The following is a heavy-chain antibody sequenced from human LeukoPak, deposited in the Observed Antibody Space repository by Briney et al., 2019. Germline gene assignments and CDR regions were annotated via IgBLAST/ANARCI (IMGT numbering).Heavy chain of an antibody. V-gene: IGHV3-23*01. CDR1: GFTFSTYA. CDR3: AKERSSGVYRLFDY. J-gene: IGHJ4*02. CDR2: ISGSGDNT. Sequence: GGSLRLSCAASGFTFSTYAMNWVRQAPGKGLEWVSGISGSGDNTYYTDSVKGRCTISRDNSKDTLYLQMNSLRAEDTAVYYCAKERSSGVYRLFDYWGQGTLVTVSS. D-gene: IGHD3-22*01.